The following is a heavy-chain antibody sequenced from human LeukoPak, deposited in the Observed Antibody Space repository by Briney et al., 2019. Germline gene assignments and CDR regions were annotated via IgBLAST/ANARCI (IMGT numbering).Heavy chain of an antibody. D-gene: IGHD1-26*01. CDR2: ITRNSGTI. CDR3: TKDRGGSYYDAFDM. CDR1: GFTFDDYA. V-gene: IGHV3-9*01. J-gene: IGHJ3*02. Sequence: PGGSLRLSCAASGFTFDDYAMHWVRQAPGKGLEWVSGITRNSGTIAYADSVKGRFTISRDNAKNSLYLQMNSLRAEDTALYYCTKDRGGSYYDAFDMWGQGTRVTVSS.